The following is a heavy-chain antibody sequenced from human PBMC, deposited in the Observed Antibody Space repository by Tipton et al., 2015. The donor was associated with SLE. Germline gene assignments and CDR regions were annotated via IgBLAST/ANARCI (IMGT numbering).Heavy chain of an antibody. CDR2: IHHKGST. Sequence: TLSLTCTVSGGSISSGGHYWSWIRQHPGKGLEWIGYIHHKGSTYYNPSLRSRLTISVDTSKNQFSLNLTSVTAAETAVYYCVRSLWGFHFYYMDVWGKGTTVTVSS. CDR3: VRSLWGFHFYYMDV. V-gene: IGHV4-31*03. D-gene: IGHD3-16*01. J-gene: IGHJ6*03. CDR1: GGSISSGGHY.